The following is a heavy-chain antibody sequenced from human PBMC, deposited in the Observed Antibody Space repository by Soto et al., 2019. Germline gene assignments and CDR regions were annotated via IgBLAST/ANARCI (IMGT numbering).Heavy chain of an antibody. D-gene: IGHD4-17*01. CDR3: ARVGLRLTTAYYYYGMDV. CDR2: IIPIFGTA. CDR1: GGTFSSYA. J-gene: IGHJ6*02. V-gene: IGHV1-69*06. Sequence: QVQLVQSGAEVKKPGSSVKVSCKASGGTFSSYAISWVRQAPGQGLEWMGGIIPIFGTANYAQKFQGRVTMTADKSTSTAYRERSSRRSEDTAVYYWARVGLRLTTAYYYYGMDVWGQGTTVTVSS.